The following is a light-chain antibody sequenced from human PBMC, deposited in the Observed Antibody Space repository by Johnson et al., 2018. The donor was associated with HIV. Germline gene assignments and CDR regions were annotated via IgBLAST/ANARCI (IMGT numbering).Light chain of an antibody. V-gene: IGLV1-51*02. J-gene: IGLJ1*01. CDR2: EKK. Sequence: QSVLTQPPSVSAAPGQKVTISCSGSSSNRGKKEGEGEKKRKGKEKKRGREEKKKGGQGSPDRFSGSKSGTSATLGITGLQTGDEADYYCETWDTSLSAGGVFGTGTKVTVL. CDR3: ETWDTSLSAGGV. CDR1: SSNRGKKE.